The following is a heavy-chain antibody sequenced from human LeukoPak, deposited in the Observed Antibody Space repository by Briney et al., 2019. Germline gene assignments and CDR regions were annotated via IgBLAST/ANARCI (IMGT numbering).Heavy chain of an antibody. CDR3: AREGYYGSGSPPSLYFDY. J-gene: IGHJ4*02. V-gene: IGHV3-30-3*01. CDR2: TSSDLNVQ. Sequence: GGSLRLSCAASGFTFRNYVIHWVRQAPGKGLEWVAVTSSDLNVQLYADSVKGRFTISRDNSRSTLYLQMNSLRPEDTAIYYCAREGYYGSGSPPSLYFDYWGQGTLVTVSS. D-gene: IGHD3-10*01. CDR1: GFTFRNYV.